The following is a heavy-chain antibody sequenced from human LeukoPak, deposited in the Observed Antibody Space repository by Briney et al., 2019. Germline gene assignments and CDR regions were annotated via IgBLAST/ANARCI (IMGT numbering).Heavy chain of an antibody. CDR2: ISGSGGST. D-gene: IGHD3-22*01. CDR1: GFTFSSYA. J-gene: IGHJ4*02. V-gene: IGHV3-23*01. CDR3: AKGGSGYYVFDY. Sequence: GGSLRLSCAASGFTFSSYAMSWVRQAPGKGLGWVSAISGSGGSTYYADSVKGRFTISRENPKNTLYLQMNSLRAEDTAVYYCAKGGSGYYVFDYWGQGTLVTVSS.